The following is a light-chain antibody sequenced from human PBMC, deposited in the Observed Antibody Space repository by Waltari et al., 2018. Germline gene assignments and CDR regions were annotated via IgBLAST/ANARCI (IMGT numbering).Light chain of an antibody. Sequence: SYELTQPPSVSVSPGQRARITCSGDKLTEKDVCWYQRKSGQSPVLIIYQDKKRPSGIPERISGSNSGNIATLTISATQALDEADYFCQAWDNSGVVFGGGTKLTVL. J-gene: IGLJ2*01. CDR1: KLTEKD. V-gene: IGLV3-1*01. CDR3: QAWDNSGVV. CDR2: QDK.